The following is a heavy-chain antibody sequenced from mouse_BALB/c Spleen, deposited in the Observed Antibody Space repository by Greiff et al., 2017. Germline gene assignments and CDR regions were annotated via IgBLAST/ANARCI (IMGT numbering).Heavy chain of an antibody. Sequence: EVQLQESGGGLVKPGGSLKLSCAASGFTFSDYYMYWVRQTPEKRLEWVATISDGGSYTYYPDSVKGRFTIARDNAKNNLYLQMSSLKSEDTAMYYCARDYYGSSWYFDVWGAGTTVTVSS. J-gene: IGHJ1*01. CDR1: GFTFSDYY. CDR3: ARDYYGSSWYFDV. V-gene: IGHV5-4*02. D-gene: IGHD1-1*01. CDR2: ISDGGSYT.